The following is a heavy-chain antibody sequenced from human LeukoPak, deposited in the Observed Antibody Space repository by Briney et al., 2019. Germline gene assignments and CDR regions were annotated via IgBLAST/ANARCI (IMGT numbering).Heavy chain of an antibody. CDR2: ISISSSSV. CDR3: AKIPKGGYFDS. Sequence: PGGSLRLSCAASGFTFSSHAMNWVRQAPGKGLEWVSYISISSSSVYYADSVKGRFTISRDNAKNSLYLQMNSLRAEDTVIYYCAKIPKGGYFDSWGQGTLVTVSS. D-gene: IGHD2-2*01. J-gene: IGHJ4*02. V-gene: IGHV3-48*04. CDR1: GFTFSSHA.